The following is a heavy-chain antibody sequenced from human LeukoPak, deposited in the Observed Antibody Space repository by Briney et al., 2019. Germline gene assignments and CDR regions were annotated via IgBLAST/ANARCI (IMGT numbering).Heavy chain of an antibody. CDR1: GFTFSSYD. CDR2: IGTAGDT. Sequence: GGSLRLSCAASGFTFSSYDMHWVRQATGKGLEWVSAIGTAGDTYYSGSVKGRFTISRENAKNSLYLQMNSLRAGDTAVYYCARGRGYCSSTSCYFWFDPWGQGTLVTVSS. J-gene: IGHJ5*02. V-gene: IGHV3-13*01. CDR3: ARGRGYCSSTSCYFWFDP. D-gene: IGHD2-2*01.